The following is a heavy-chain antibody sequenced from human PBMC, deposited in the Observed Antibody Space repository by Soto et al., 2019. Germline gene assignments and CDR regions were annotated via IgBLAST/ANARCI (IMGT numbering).Heavy chain of an antibody. J-gene: IGHJ6*02. V-gene: IGHV3-48*02. CDR2: ISSRSYTI. Sequence: EVQLVESGGGLVQPGGSLRLSCAASGFSFSTYSMNWVRQAPGKGLEWVSYISSRSYTIYYIDSVKGRFTISRDNAKSSLYLQMNSLRDEDTAVYYCPRGGSSSDNGMDVWGQGTTVTVSS. CDR1: GFSFSTYS. D-gene: IGHD6-6*01. CDR3: PRGGSSSDNGMDV.